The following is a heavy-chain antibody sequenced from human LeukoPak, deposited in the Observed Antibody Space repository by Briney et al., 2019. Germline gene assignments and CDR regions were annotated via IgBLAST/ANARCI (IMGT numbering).Heavy chain of an antibody. CDR1: GGSIGSGYY. V-gene: IGHV4-39*02. J-gene: IGHJ4*02. Sequence: SETLSLTCTVSGGSIGSGYYWAWIRQPPGKGLEWIGSIHYGGTTHYNPSLQSRVTISADTSKNQFALDPRSVTAADTAVYYCTRDIGDFVSDFWGQGTLVTVSS. D-gene: IGHD2-21*02. CDR2: IHYGGTT. CDR3: TRDIGDFVSDF.